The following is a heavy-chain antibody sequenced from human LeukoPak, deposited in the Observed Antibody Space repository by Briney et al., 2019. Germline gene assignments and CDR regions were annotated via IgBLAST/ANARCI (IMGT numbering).Heavy chain of an antibody. Sequence: ASVTVSYKVSGHAHCQSSLHWLRLAPGKRLGWMGGFDPEDDEIVYQQMLQGRVTMTEDTSTDTAYMDVSILRSENTPVYFCATGRFGSLLDYWGQGTVVTVSS. V-gene: IGHV1-24*01. CDR3: ATGRFGSLLDY. CDR2: FDPEDDEI. D-gene: IGHD3-3*01. CDR1: GHAHCQSS. J-gene: IGHJ4*02.